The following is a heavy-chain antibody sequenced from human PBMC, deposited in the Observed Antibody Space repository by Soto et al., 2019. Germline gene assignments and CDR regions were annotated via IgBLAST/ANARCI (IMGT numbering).Heavy chain of an antibody. CDR2: IYYSGST. Sequence: PSETLSLTCAVSGGSISSGGYSWSWIRQPPGKGLEWIGYIYYSGSTNYNPSLKSRVTISVETSKNQFSLKLSSVTAAETAVYYCARGYGYFDYWGQGPLVTVS. CDR1: GGSISSGGYS. D-gene: IGHD5-18*01. V-gene: IGHV4-61*08. CDR3: ARGYGYFDY. J-gene: IGHJ4*02.